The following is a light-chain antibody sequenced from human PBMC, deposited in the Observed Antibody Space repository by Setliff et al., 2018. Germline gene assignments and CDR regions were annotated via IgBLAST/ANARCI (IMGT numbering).Light chain of an antibody. J-gene: IGLJ2*01. Sequence: QSVLTQPASVSGSPGQSITISCTGTSSDVGGYNYVSWYQQHPGKAPKLMLYDVSNRPSGVSNRFSGSKSGNTASLTISGLQAEDEADYYCSSYTSSITLVFGGGTK. CDR2: DVS. CDR1: SSDVGGYNY. CDR3: SSYTSSITLV. V-gene: IGLV2-14*03.